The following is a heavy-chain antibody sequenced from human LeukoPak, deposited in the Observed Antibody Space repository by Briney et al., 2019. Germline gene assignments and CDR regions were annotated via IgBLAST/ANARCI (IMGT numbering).Heavy chain of an antibody. Sequence: SQTLSLTCTVSGGSISSGTYYWSWIRQHPGKGLEWIGCIYYSGNTYYNPSLKSRLTISVDTSKNQFSLKLSSVTAADTAMYYCARVGGGDYALFDYWGQGTVVTVSS. CDR2: IYYSGNT. V-gene: IGHV4-31*03. J-gene: IGHJ4*02. CDR3: ARVGGGDYALFDY. D-gene: IGHD2-21*02. CDR1: GGSISSGTYY.